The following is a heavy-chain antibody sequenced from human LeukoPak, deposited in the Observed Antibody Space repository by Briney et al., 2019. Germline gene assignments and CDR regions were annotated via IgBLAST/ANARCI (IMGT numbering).Heavy chain of an antibody. J-gene: IGHJ5*02. Sequence: AAVTVSFKASGYTFTGYYMHWVRQAPGQGREWMGWINPNSGGTNYVQKFQGRVTMTSDTSISTAYMELSRLRSDDTAVYYCARHPVLLWFGELFSWFDHWGQETLVTVSS. CDR3: ARHPVLLWFGELFSWFDH. D-gene: IGHD3-10*01. V-gene: IGHV1-2*02. CDR2: INPNSGGT. CDR1: GYTFTGYY.